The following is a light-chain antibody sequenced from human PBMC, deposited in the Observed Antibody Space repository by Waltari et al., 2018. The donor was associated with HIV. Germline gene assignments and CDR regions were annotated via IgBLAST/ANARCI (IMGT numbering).Light chain of an antibody. Sequence: QSVLTQPPSVSAAPGPKVTISSPGSTSHIGNNYVSWYQHFPGTAPKLLIYDTDNRPSGIPDRFSGSKSGTSATLAIAGLQTGDEADYYCGTWDSSLSNSWVFGGGTRLTVL. CDR1: TSHIGNNY. CDR2: DTD. J-gene: IGLJ3*02. CDR3: GTWDSSLSNSWV. V-gene: IGLV1-51*01.